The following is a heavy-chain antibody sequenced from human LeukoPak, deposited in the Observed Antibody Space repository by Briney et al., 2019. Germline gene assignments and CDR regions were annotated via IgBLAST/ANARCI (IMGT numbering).Heavy chain of an antibody. CDR1: GGSISSYY. CDR2: IYYSGST. D-gene: IGHD5-24*01. V-gene: IGHV4-59*08. Sequence: PSETLSLTCTVSGGSISSYYWSWIRQPPGKGLEWIGYIYYSGSTKYNPSLKSRVTISVDTSKNQFSLKLSSVTAADTAVYYCARGYRDGYNLPFDYWGQGTLVTVSS. CDR3: ARGYRDGYNLPFDY. J-gene: IGHJ4*02.